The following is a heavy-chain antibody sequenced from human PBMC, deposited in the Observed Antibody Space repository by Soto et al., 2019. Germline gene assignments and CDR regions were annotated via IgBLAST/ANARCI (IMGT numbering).Heavy chain of an antibody. D-gene: IGHD6-19*01. CDR2: INHSGST. CDR1: GGSFSGYY. J-gene: IGHJ6*02. Sequence: SETLSLTCAVYGGSFSGYYWSWIRQPPGKGLEWIGEINHSGSTNYNPSLKSRVTISVDTSKNQFSLKLSSVTAADTAVYYCARGSGIAVAGHYYYYGMDVWGQGTTVTVSS. V-gene: IGHV4-34*01. CDR3: ARGSGIAVAGHYYYYGMDV.